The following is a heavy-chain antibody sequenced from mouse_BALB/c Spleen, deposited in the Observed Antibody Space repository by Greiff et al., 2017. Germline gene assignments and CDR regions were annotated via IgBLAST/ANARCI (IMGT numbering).Heavy chain of an antibody. CDR2: IWAGGST. CDR3: ASPYGNSPFAY. Sequence: QVQLKESGPGLVAPSQSLSITCTVSGFSLTSYGVYWVRQPPGKGLEWLGVIWAGGSTNYNSALMSRLSISKDNSKSKVFLKMNSLQTDDTAMYYCASPYGNSPFAYWGQGTLVTVSA. D-gene: IGHD2-1*01. CDR1: GFSLTSYG. V-gene: IGHV2-9*02. J-gene: IGHJ3*01.